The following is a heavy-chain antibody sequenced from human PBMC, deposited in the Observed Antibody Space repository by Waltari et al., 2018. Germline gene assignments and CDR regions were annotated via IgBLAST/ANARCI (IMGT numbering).Heavy chain of an antibody. CDR2: ISNSCSTL. J-gene: IGHJ6*02. CDR3: ARDSGTARGYYGMDV. CDR1: GFTLSSYE. V-gene: IGHV3-48*03. D-gene: IGHD1-26*01. Sequence: EVQLVESGGGLVQPGGSLRLSCAASGFTLSSYEMNWVRQAPGKGLEWVSYISNSCSTLYYADSVKGRFTISRDNAKNSLYLQRNSLRAEDTAVYYCARDSGTARGYYGMDVWGQGTTVTVSS.